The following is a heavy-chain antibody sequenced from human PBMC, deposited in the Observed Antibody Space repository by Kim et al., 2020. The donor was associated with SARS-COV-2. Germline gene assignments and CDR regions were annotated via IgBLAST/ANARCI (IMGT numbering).Heavy chain of an antibody. CDR2: FYSTVNI. Sequence: SETLSLTCTISADSLTDYYWTWIRQPAGKGLEWIGRFYSTVNIDYNPSLESRVTMSLDTSKKQFFLTLASVTAADTAVYYCARDPVHRIVGGGMDVWGQGTTVTVSS. CDR1: ADSLTDYY. CDR3: ARDPVHRIVGGGMDV. D-gene: IGHD1-26*01. V-gene: IGHV4-4*07. J-gene: IGHJ6*02.